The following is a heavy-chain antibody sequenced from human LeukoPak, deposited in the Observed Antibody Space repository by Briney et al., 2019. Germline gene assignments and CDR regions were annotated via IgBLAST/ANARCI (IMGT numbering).Heavy chain of an antibody. D-gene: IGHD2-15*01. Sequence: PSQTLSLTCTVSGGSISSGSYYWSWIRQPAGKGLEWIGRIYTSGSTNYNPSLKSRVTISVDTSKNQFSLKLSSVTAADTAVYYCARDRDKLDYWGQGTLVTVSS. J-gene: IGHJ4*02. V-gene: IGHV4-61*02. CDR3: ARDRDKLDY. CDR2: IYTSGST. CDR1: GGSISSGSYY.